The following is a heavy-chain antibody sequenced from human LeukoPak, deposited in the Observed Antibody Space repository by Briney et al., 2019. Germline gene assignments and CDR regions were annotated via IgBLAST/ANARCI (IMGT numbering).Heavy chain of an antibody. CDR1: GFTFSSYS. CDR3: TRPLNYYDQLWDDAFDI. CDR2: IRYDGSNK. Sequence: PGRSLRLSCAASGFTFSSYSLNWVRQAPGKGLEWVAFIRYDGSNKYYADSVKGRFTISRDNSKNTLYLQMNSLRAEDTAVYYCTRPLNYYDQLWDDAFDIWGQGTMVTVSS. V-gene: IGHV3-33*08. D-gene: IGHD3-22*01. J-gene: IGHJ3*02.